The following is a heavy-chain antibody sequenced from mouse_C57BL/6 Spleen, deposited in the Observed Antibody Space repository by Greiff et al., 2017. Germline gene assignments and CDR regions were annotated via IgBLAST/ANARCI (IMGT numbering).Heavy chain of an antibody. J-gene: IGHJ3*01. Sequence: QVQLKESGAELVKPGASVKISCKASGYAFSSYWMNWVKQRPGKGLEWIGQIYPGDGDTNYNGKFKGKATLTADKSSSTAYMQLSSLTSEDSAVYFWARSELGSWFAYWGQGTLVTVSA. CDR1: GYAFSSYW. CDR3: ARSELGSWFAY. CDR2: IYPGDGDT. D-gene: IGHD4-1*01. V-gene: IGHV1-80*01.